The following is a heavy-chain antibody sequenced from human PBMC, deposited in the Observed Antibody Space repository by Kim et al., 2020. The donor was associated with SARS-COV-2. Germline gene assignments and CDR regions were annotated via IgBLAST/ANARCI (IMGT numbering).Heavy chain of an antibody. D-gene: IGHD4-17*01. Sequence: TYYSPSRKSRIAISRDTSKNQFSLTLTSVTAADTAVYFCARSAASGDYGVNWGQGTLVTVSS. CDR3: ARSAASGDYGVN. J-gene: IGHJ4*02. CDR2: T. V-gene: IGHV4-30-2*05.